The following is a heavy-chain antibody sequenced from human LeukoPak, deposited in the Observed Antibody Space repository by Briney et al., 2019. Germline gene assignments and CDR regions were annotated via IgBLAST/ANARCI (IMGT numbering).Heavy chain of an antibody. J-gene: IGHJ4*02. V-gene: IGHV3-23*01. Sequence: GGSLGFSRAASGFIFTRYAMSCVRQAPGKGLEWVSAISGSGGSTNYADSVKGRFTISRDNSKNTLYLQMNSLRAEDTAVYYCETVGETGSTVYYFDYWPRNPWSASPQ. CDR1: GFIFTRYA. D-gene: IGHD3-16*01. CDR2: ISGSGGST. CDR3: ETVGETGSTVYYFDY.